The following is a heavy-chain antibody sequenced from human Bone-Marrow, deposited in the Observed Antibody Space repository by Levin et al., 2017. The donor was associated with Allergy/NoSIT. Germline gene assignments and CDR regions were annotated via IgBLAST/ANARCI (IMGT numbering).Heavy chain of an antibody. CDR3: ARGDPDYGDAVFDY. D-gene: IGHD4-17*01. CDR1: GGSISSSSYY. J-gene: IGHJ4*02. Sequence: SETLSLTCTVSGGSISSSSYYWGWIRQPPGKGLEWIGSIYYSGSTYYNPSLKSRVTISVDTSKNQFSLKLSSVTAADTAVDYCARGDPDYGDAVFDYWGQGTLVTVSS. CDR2: IYYSGST. V-gene: IGHV4-39*07.